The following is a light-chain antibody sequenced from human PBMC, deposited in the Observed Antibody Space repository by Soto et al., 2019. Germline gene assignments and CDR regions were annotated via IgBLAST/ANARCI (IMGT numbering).Light chain of an antibody. Sequence: QSALSQPASVSGSPGQSITISCTGTSTDIGSSSLVSWYQHHPGKAPKLMIYEASKRPSGVPDRFSGSRFGNTASLTVSGLQAEDEADYFCCSYAGSINFVVFGGGTQLTVL. V-gene: IGLV2-23*01. CDR3: CSYAGSINFVV. J-gene: IGLJ3*02. CDR2: EAS. CDR1: STDIGSSSL.